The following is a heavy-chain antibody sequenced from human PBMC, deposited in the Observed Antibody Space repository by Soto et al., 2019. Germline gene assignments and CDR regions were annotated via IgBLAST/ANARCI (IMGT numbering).Heavy chain of an antibody. J-gene: IGHJ3*02. CDR3: ARDRVVAATHDAFDI. CDR1: GYTFTSYG. D-gene: IGHD2-15*01. CDR2: ISAYNGNT. V-gene: IGHV1-18*01. Sequence: GASVKVSCKASGYTFTSYGISWVRQANGQGLEWMGWISAYNGNTNYAQKLQGRVTMTTDTSTSTAYMELRSLRSDDTAVYYCARDRVVAATHDAFDIWGQGTMVTVSS.